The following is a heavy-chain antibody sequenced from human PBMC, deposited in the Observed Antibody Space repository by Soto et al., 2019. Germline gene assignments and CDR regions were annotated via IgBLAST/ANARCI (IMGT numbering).Heavy chain of an antibody. CDR3: ARRLPGASNGYNRYYFHGLGV. D-gene: IGHD6-19*01. CDR2: IDPTDSYT. J-gene: IGHJ6*02. Sequence: PGDSLKMSCKGSGYNFASYWSNWVRHVPGKGLKWMGRIDPTDSYTNYNPSFEGHVTLSADKSISTVYLQWSSLMASDTATHFCARRLPGASNGYNRYYFHGLGVRGRGTTF. V-gene: IGHV5-10-1*01. CDR1: GYNFASYW.